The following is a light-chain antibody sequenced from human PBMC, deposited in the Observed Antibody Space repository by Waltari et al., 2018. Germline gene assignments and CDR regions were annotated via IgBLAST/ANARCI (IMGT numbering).Light chain of an antibody. CDR1: SSNIGSNT. J-gene: IGLJ3*02. CDR2: GNN. CDR3: VTWDDSLNAWM. V-gene: IGLV1-44*01. Sequence: QSVLTQPPSASGTPGQRVTISCSGSSSNIGSNTVNWYQHLPGTAPKLLIYGNNQRPSGVPDRFSGSKSGTSASLAISGLQSEDEADYYCVTWDDSLNAWMFGGGTKLTAL.